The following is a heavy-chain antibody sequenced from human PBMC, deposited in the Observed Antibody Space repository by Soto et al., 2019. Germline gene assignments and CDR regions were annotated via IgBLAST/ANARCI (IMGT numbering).Heavy chain of an antibody. V-gene: IGHV4-34*01. Sequence: SETLSLTCAVYGGSFSGYYWSWIRQPPGKGLEWIGEINRSGSTNYNPSLKSRVTISVDTSKNQFSLKLSSVTAADTAVYYCARRIAAAGSGYYGMDVWGQGTTVTVSS. J-gene: IGHJ6*02. CDR1: GGSFSGYY. CDR2: INRSGST. CDR3: ARRIAAAGSGYYGMDV. D-gene: IGHD6-13*01.